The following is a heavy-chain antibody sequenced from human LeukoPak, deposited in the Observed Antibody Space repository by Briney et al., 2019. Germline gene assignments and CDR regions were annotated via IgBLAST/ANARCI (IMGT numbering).Heavy chain of an antibody. J-gene: IGHJ4*02. CDR2: IYYSGST. Sequence: PSETLSLTCTVSGGSISSSSYYWGWIRQPPGKGLEWIGSIYYSGSTYYNPSLKSRVTISVDTSKNQFSLKLSSVTAADTAVYYCARLEIQRYCSSTSCVGDSWGQGTLVTVSS. CDR1: GGSISSSSYY. V-gene: IGHV4-39*01. CDR3: ARLEIQRYCSSTSCVGDS. D-gene: IGHD2-2*01.